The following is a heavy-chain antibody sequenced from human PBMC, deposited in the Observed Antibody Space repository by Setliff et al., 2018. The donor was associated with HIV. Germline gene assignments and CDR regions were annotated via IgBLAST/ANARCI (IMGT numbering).Heavy chain of an antibody. Sequence: TLSLTCGVSGGSFSTSNWWSWVRQPPGKGLEWIGYIFYSGTTNYSPSFRGRVTISIDSSRNQFSLRLNSVSAADTAIYYCARDNALIRAPFEYWGQGALVTVSS. CDR3: ARDNALIRAPFEY. J-gene: IGHJ4*02. CDR1: GGSFSTSNW. D-gene: IGHD2-21*01. V-gene: IGHV4-4*02. CDR2: IFYSGTT.